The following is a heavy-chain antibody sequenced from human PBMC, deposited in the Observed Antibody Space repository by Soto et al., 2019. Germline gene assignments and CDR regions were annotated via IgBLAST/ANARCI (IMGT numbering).Heavy chain of an antibody. V-gene: IGHV4-39*01. J-gene: IGHJ6*02. Sequence: PSETLSLTCTVSGGSISSSSYYWGWIRQPPGKGLEWIGSIYYSGSTYYNPSLKSRVTISVDTSKNQFSLKLSSVTAADTAVYYCARRAVLEWSLPGYYYYGMDVWGQGTTVTVSS. CDR1: GGSISSSSYY. CDR2: IYYSGST. D-gene: IGHD3-3*01. CDR3: ARRAVLEWSLPGYYYYGMDV.